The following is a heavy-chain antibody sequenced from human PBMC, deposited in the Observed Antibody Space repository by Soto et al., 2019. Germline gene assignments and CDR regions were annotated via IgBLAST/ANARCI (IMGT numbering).Heavy chain of an antibody. CDR3: ARGPATAPDAY. V-gene: IGHV1-46*01. Sequence: QVQLAQSGTEVKKPGASVKVSCKTSGYIFTSYYIHWVRQAPGQGLEWMGIINPSGGTTTYAQKFQGRVTMTMDTSTSIVYMELSSLRSEDTAVYYCARGPATAPDAYWGLGTLVTVSA. D-gene: IGHD2-2*01. CDR2: INPSGGTT. CDR1: GYIFTSYY. J-gene: IGHJ4*02.